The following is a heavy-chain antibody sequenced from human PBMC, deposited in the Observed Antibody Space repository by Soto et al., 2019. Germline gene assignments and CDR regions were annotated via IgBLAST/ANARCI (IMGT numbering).Heavy chain of an antibody. CDR3: ARAVRITIFGVVITNYYYYGMDV. J-gene: IGHJ6*02. CDR1: GGSFSGYY. CDR2: INHSGST. Sequence: SKTLSLTCAVYGGSFSGYYWSWIRQPPGKGLEWIGEINHSGSTNYNPSLKSRVTISVDTSKNQFSLKLSSVTAADTAVYYCARAVRITIFGVVITNYYYYGMDVWGQGTTVTVSS. D-gene: IGHD3-3*01. V-gene: IGHV4-34*01.